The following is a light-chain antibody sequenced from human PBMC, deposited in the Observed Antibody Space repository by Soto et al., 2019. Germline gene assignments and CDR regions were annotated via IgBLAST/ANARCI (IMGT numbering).Light chain of an antibody. V-gene: IGKV3-20*01. CDR2: GAS. CDR3: QQYGSSPYT. J-gene: IGKJ2*01. CDR1: QSVSSSY. Sequence: EIVLTRSPGTLSLSPGERATLSCRASQSVSSSYVAWYQQKPGPAPRLLIYGASSRATGIPDRFSGSGSGRDFTITISRLEPEDFAVYYCQQYGSSPYTFGQGTKLEIK.